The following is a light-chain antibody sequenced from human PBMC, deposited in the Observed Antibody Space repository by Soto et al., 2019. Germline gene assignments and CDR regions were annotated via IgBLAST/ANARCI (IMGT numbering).Light chain of an antibody. Sequence: EIVMTQSPATLSGSPGERATLSCRASESVDNNLAWYQQKPGQAPRLLMYGASTRATGVPTRFSGRGSGTEFTVTISSLQSEDFAVYYCQQYNYWPKTFGQGTKVDIK. CDR3: QQYNYWPKT. V-gene: IGKV3-15*01. CDR2: GAS. CDR1: ESVDNN. J-gene: IGKJ1*01.